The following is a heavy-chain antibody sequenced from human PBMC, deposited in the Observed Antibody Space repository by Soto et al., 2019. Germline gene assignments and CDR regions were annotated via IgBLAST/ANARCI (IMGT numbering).Heavy chain of an antibody. CDR1: GFDVTTNC. J-gene: IGHJ4*02. Sequence: LRLSCVGSGFDVTTNCMRWVRQAPGKGLECVSIVCTGGATHYADSVKGRFTISRDSSKNTVHLQMNNVRAEDTAVYYCVRDKRTISGILTGYWGQGTQVTVSS. V-gene: IGHV3-53*01. CDR3: VRDKRTISGILTGY. CDR2: VCTGGAT. D-gene: IGHD1-20*01.